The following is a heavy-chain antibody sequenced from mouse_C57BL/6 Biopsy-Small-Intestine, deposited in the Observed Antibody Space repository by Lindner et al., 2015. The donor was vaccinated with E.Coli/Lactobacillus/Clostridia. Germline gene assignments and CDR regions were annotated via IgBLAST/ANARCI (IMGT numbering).Heavy chain of an antibody. V-gene: IGHV1-4*01. CDR2: INPSSGYT. CDR3: AALLPYYAMDY. J-gene: IGHJ4*01. Sequence: VQLQESGAEVARPGASVKMSCKASGYTFTTYTMHWVKQRPGQGLEWIGYINPSSGYTKYNQKFKDKATLTADKSSSTAYMQLSSLTSEDSAVYYCAALLPYYAMDYWGQGTSVTVSS. D-gene: IGHD1-1*01. CDR1: GYTFTTYT.